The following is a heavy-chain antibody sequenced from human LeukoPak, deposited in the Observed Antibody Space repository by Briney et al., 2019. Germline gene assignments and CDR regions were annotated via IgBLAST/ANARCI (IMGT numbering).Heavy chain of an antibody. CDR1: GFTFSSYS. D-gene: IGHD3-10*01. Sequence: GGSLRLSCAASGFTFSSYSMNWVRQAPGKGLEWVSSISSSSSYIYYADSVKGRFTISRDNAKNSLYLQMNSLRAEDTAVYYCARDAYYYGSGSYYNVDYFDYWGQGTLVTVSS. V-gene: IGHV3-21*01. J-gene: IGHJ4*02. CDR3: ARDAYYYGSGSYYNVDYFDY. CDR2: ISSSSSYI.